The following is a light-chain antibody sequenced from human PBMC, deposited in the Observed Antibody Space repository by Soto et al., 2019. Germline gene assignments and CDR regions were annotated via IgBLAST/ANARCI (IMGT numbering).Light chain of an antibody. CDR3: QVWDTSSDHLYV. V-gene: IGLV3-21*04. CDR2: YNS. J-gene: IGLJ1*01. Sequence: SYELTQPPSVSVAPGKTARITCGEDNIGTKSVHWYQQKPGQAPVLVIYYNSDRPSGIPERFSGSRSGNTATLTISRVEAGDEADYYCQVWDTSSDHLYVFGSGTKVTVL. CDR1: NIGTKS.